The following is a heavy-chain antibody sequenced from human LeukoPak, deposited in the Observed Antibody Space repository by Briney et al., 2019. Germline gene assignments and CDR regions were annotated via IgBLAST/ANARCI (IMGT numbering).Heavy chain of an antibody. J-gene: IGHJ6*02. CDR3: ARGGYGSGSYYYYYYGMDV. CDR1: GGSVSGYY. Sequence: SETLSLTCSVFGGSVSGYYWTWVRQPPGKGLEWIGYIYSSGSTNYNPSLKSRVTISVDTSKNQFSLKLSSVTAADTAVYYCARGGYGSGSYYYYYYGMDVWGQGTTVTVSS. CDR2: IYSSGST. D-gene: IGHD3-10*01. V-gene: IGHV4-59*02.